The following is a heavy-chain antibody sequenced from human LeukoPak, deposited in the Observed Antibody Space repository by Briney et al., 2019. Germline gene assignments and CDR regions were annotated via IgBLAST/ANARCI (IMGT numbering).Heavy chain of an antibody. CDR2: INHSGST. CDR1: GGSFSGYL. V-gene: IGHV4-34*01. Sequence: PSETLSLTCGVYGGSFSGYLWNWIRQPPGKDLEWLGEINHSGSTNYNPSLKSRVTISVDTSKNQFSLKLSSVTAADTAVYYCARGQKAHYYGSGRTRYYFDYWGQGTLVTVSS. D-gene: IGHD3-10*01. CDR3: ARGQKAHYYGSGRTRYYFDY. J-gene: IGHJ4*02.